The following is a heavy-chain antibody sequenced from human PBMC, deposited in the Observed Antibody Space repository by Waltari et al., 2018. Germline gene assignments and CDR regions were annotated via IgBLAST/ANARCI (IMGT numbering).Heavy chain of an antibody. CDR2: INHSGST. CDR1: GGSFSGYY. V-gene: IGHV4-34*01. Sequence: QVQLQQWGAGLLKPSETLSLTCAVYGGSFSGYYWSWIRQPPGKGLEWIGEINHSGSTNYNPSLKSRVTISVDTSKNQFSLKLSSVTAADTAVYYCAREGPRATNDYWGQGTLVTVSS. D-gene: IGHD1-26*01. J-gene: IGHJ4*02. CDR3: AREGPRATNDY.